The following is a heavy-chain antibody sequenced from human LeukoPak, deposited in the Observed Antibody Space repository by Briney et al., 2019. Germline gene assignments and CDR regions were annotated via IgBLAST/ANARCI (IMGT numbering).Heavy chain of an antibody. CDR3: ARDPTGGDWFDP. D-gene: IGHD7-27*01. CDR1: GYTFTSYY. J-gene: IGHJ5*02. Sequence: ASVKVSCKASGYTFTSYYMHWVRQAPGQGLEWMGIINPSGGSTSYAQKFQGRVTMTGDTSTSTVYMELSSLRSEDTAVYYCARDPTGGDWFDPWGQGTLVTVSS. CDR2: INPSGGST. V-gene: IGHV1-46*01.